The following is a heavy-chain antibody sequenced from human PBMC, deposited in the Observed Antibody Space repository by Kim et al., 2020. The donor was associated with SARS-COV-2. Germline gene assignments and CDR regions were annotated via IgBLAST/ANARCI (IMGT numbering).Heavy chain of an antibody. Sequence: PALNSRVTTSVATSKNQFSLKLSSVTAADTAVYYCARRGDYYDSIRFDPWGQGTLVTVSS. D-gene: IGHD3-22*01. CDR3: ARRGDYYDSIRFDP. J-gene: IGHJ5*02. V-gene: IGHV4-59*08.